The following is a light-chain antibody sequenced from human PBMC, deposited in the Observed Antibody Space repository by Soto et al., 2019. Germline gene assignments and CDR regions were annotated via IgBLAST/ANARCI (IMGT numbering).Light chain of an antibody. Sequence: EIVLTQSPATLSLSPGERATLSCRASQSVSSYLAWYQQKPGQAPRLLIYDASSRATGIPDRFSGSGSGTDFTLTISRLEPEDFAMYYCQQYGYLVTFGGGTKVDIK. J-gene: IGKJ4*01. V-gene: IGKV3-20*01. CDR3: QQYGYLVT. CDR2: DAS. CDR1: QSVSSY.